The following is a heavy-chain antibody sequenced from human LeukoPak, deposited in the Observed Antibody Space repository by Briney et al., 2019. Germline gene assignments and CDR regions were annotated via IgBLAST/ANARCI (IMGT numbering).Heavy chain of an antibody. CDR3: ERRSSSRLVAFDI. V-gene: IGHV4-39*01. CDR1: GGSIRTSSYY. CDR2: ILYSGST. D-gene: IGHD6-13*01. Sequence: SETLSLTCTVSGGSIRTSSYYWGWIRQPPGKGLEWIGSILYSGSTSYNPSLKRRVTMSVDTFKNQFSLNLSSVTAADTAVYYCERRSSSRLVAFDIWGQGTMVTVSS. J-gene: IGHJ3*02.